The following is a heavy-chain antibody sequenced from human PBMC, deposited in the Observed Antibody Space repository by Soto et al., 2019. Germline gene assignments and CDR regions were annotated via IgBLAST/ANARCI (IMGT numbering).Heavy chain of an antibody. CDR1: GGSISNSNW. J-gene: IGHJ4*02. CDR2: IYHTGST. D-gene: IGHD1-26*01. Sequence: QVQLQESGPGLVKPSGTLSLTCGVFGGSISNSNWWTWVRQPPGKGLEWIGEIYHTGSTNYNSSLMGRVTISLDKPNNQFSLKMSSVPAADTAVYYCAHRPIVGAAIWGQGTLVTVSS. V-gene: IGHV4-4*02. CDR3: AHRPIVGAAI.